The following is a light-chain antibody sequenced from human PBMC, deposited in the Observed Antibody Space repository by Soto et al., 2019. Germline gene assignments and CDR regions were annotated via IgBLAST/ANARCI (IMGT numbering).Light chain of an antibody. J-gene: IGKJ1*01. CDR1: QGINNY. Sequence: DIPMTQSPSSLSASVGDRVTITCRASQGINNYLAWYHQKPGKVPNLLIYATSTLQSGVPSRFSGSGFGTDFTLTISSLQPEDVGTYYCQKYDGAPWTFGQGTKVEVK. CDR3: QKYDGAPWT. CDR2: ATS. V-gene: IGKV1-27*01.